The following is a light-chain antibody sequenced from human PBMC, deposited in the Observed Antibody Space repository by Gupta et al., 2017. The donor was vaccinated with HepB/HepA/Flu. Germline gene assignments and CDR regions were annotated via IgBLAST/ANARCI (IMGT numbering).Light chain of an antibody. CDR2: GAS. Sequence: EIVMTQSPATLSVSPGERATLSCRASQSVSSNLAWYQQKPGQAPRLLIYGASTRATGIPASFSGSGSGTXFTLTIXSLQSEDFAVYYCQQDNNWPWTFGXGTKVEIK. V-gene: IGKV3-15*01. CDR3: QQDNNWPWT. J-gene: IGKJ1*01. CDR1: QSVSSN.